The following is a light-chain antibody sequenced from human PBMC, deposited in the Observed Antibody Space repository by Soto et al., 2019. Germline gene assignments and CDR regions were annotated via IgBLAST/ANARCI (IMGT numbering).Light chain of an antibody. J-gene: IGLJ2*01. CDR2: YDS. Sequence: SYELTQPPSVSVAPGKTARITCGGNNIGSKSVHWYQQKPGQAPVLVIYYDSDRPSGIPERFSGSNSGNTATLTISRVEAGDEADYYCQVWDSSSDRLVFGGGTKLTVL. V-gene: IGLV3-21*04. CDR1: NIGSKS. CDR3: QVWDSSSDRLV.